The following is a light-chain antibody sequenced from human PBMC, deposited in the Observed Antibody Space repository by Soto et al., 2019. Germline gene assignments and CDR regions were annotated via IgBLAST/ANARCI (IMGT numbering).Light chain of an antibody. Sequence: DIMMTQSPVTLSVSPGERATLSCRASQSVTSYLAWYQHKPGQAPRLLIYGASTRATGIPARFSGSGSGTEFTLTISSLQSEDSASYYCQQYNSWPRTFGQGTKVEIK. V-gene: IGKV3-15*01. CDR1: QSVTSY. CDR3: QQYNSWPRT. CDR2: GAS. J-gene: IGKJ1*01.